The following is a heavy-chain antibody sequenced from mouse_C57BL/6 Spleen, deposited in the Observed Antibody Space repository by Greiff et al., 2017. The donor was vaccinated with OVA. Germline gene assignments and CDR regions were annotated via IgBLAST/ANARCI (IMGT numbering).Heavy chain of an antibody. D-gene: IGHD1-1*01. J-gene: IGHJ4*01. Sequence: EVMLVESEGGLVQPGSSMKLSCTASGFTFSDYYMAWVRQVPEKGLEWVANINYDGSSTYYLDSLKSRFIISRDNAKNILYLQMSSLKSEDTATYYCARGLYGSSYGDAMDYWGQGTSVTVSS. CDR3: ARGLYGSSYGDAMDY. V-gene: IGHV5-16*01. CDR2: INYDGSST. CDR1: GFTFSDYY.